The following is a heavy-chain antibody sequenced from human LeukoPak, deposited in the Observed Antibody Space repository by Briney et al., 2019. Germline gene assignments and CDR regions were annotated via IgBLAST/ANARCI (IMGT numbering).Heavy chain of an antibody. D-gene: IGHD6-19*01. CDR2: INHSGST. Sequence: SETLSLTCAVYGGSFSGYYWSWIRQPPGKGLGWIGEINHSGSTNYNPSLKSRVTISVDTSKNQFSLKLSSVTAADTAVYYCARQSLIAVAGGADAFDIWGQGTMVTVSS. CDR3: ARQSLIAVAGGADAFDI. CDR1: GGSFSGYY. V-gene: IGHV4-34*01. J-gene: IGHJ3*02.